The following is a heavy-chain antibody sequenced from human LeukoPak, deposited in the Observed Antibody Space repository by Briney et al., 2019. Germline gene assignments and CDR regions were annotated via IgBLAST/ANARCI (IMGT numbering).Heavy chain of an antibody. J-gene: IGHJ5*02. CDR3: ARARQGAPGITMMRNWFDP. Sequence: SETLSLTCTVSGGSISSYYWSWIRQPPGRGLEWIGYIYYSGITNYNPSLKSRVTISVDTSKNQFSLKLSSVTAADTAVYYCARARQGAPGITMMRNWFDPWGQGTLVTVSS. V-gene: IGHV4-59*01. CDR1: GGSISSYY. D-gene: IGHD3-22*01. CDR2: IYYSGIT.